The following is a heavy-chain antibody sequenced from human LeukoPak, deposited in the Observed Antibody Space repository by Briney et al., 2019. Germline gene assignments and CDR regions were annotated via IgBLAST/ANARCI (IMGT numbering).Heavy chain of an antibody. CDR1: GFTFSSYW. D-gene: IGHD3-10*01. CDR3: ARRSPSHYYYYYMDV. V-gene: IGHV3-7*01. Sequence: PGGSLRLSCAASGFTFSSYWMSWVRQAPGKGLEWVANIKQDGSEKYYVDSLKGRFTISRDNAKKSLYLQMNSLRVEDTAVYYCARRSPSHYYYYYMDVWGKGTTVTVSS. J-gene: IGHJ6*03. CDR2: IKQDGSEK.